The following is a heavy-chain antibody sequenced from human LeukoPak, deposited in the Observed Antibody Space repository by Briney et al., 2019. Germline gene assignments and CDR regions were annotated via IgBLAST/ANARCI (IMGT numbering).Heavy chain of an antibody. D-gene: IGHD6-19*01. V-gene: IGHV4-61*02. J-gene: IGHJ4*02. CDR2: IYTSAST. CDR1: GGSISSGSYY. CDR3: ASYSGGSGWYGYFDY. Sequence: SQTLSLTCTVSGGSISSGSYYWSWSRQPAGKGLEWIGRIYTSASTNYTPSLKSRVTISVDTSKNQFSLKLSSVTAADTAVYYCASYSGGSGWYGYFDYWGQGTLVTVSS.